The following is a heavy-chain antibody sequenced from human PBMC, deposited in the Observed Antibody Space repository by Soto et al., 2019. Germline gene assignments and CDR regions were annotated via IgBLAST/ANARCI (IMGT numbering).Heavy chain of an antibody. D-gene: IGHD2-2*01. CDR2: ISAYNGNT. CDR3: AGDLPIVVVPAASNWCDP. J-gene: IGHJ5*02. V-gene: IGHV1-18*01. Sequence: QVQLVQSGAEVKKPGASVKVSCKASGYTFTSYGISWVRQAPGQGLEWMGWISAYNGNTNYAQKLQGRVTMTTDTSTSTAYMELRSLRSDDTAVYYCAGDLPIVVVPAASNWCDPWGQGTLVTVSS. CDR1: GYTFTSYG.